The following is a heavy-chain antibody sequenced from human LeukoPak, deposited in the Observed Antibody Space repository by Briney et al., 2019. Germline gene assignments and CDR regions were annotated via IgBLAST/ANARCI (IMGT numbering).Heavy chain of an antibody. Sequence: SETLSLTCSVSGGSISSYYWSWIRQPPGKGLEWIGYIYYSGSTNYNPSLKSRVTISVDTSKNQFSLKLSSVTAADTAVYYCARQRGNSESSRFDYWGQRTLVTVSS. D-gene: IGHD1-7*01. V-gene: IGHV4-59*08. J-gene: IGHJ4*02. CDR2: IYYSGST. CDR1: GGSISSYY. CDR3: ARQRGNSESSRFDY.